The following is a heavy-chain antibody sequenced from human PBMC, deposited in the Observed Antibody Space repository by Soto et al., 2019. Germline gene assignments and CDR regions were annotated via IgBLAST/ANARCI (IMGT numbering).Heavy chain of an antibody. CDR2: IYRTGST. J-gene: IGHJ4*02. CDR1: GGSFTSNNW. D-gene: IGHD1-7*01. CDR3: ASRDPGTSVDY. Sequence: SETLSLTCAVSGGSFTSNNWWTWVRQPPGQGLEWIGEIYRTGSTNYNPSLKSRVTISLDKSENQFSLKVTPLTAADTAVYYCASRDPGTSVDYWGQGTLVTVSS. V-gene: IGHV4-4*02.